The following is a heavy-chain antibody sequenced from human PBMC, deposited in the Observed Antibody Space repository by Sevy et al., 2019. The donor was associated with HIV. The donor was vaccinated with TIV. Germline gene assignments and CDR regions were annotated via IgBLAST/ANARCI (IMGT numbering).Heavy chain of an antibody. V-gene: IGHV1-18*01. CDR3: ARAPYYYDSSGYVVWFDP. D-gene: IGHD3-22*01. J-gene: IGHJ5*02. CDR1: GYTFTSYG. CDR2: ISAYNGNT. Sequence: ASVKVSCKASGYTFTSYGISWVRQAPGQGLEWMGWISAYNGNTNYAQTLQGRVTMTTDTSTSTAYMELRSLRSDDTAVYYCARAPYYYDSSGYVVWFDPWGQGTLVTVSS.